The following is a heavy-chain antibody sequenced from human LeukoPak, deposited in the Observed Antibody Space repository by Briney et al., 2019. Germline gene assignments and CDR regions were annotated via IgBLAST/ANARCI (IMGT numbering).Heavy chain of an antibody. V-gene: IGHV3-30*02. CDR1: GFTFNSYD. D-gene: IGHD6-13*01. CDR2: IRYDGSEK. J-gene: IGHJ4*02. CDR3: ATSVTGYSSPFYY. Sequence: GGSLRLSCAASGFTFNSYDMQWVRQSPGKGLEWVTFIRYDGSEKYYVDSVEGRFTISRDNSKSTLYLQMNSLRAEDTAVYYCATSVTGYSSPFYYWGQGTLVTAS.